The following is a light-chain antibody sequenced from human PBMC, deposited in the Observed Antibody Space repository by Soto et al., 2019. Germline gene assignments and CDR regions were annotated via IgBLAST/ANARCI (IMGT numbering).Light chain of an antibody. Sequence: QSVMTQPASVSGSPGQSITISCTGTSSDVGRHNYVSWCQRYPGKAPKLMLYEVSSRPSGVSNRFSGSKSGNTASLTISGLQAEDEADYYCSSDTSRSTTLVFGIGTKVTV. V-gene: IGLV2-14*01. CDR2: EVS. CDR1: SSDVGRHNY. CDR3: SSDTSRSTTLV. J-gene: IGLJ1*01.